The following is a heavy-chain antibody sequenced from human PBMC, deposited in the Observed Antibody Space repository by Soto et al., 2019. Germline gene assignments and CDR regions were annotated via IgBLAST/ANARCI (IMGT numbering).Heavy chain of an antibody. CDR1: GFTFSSYA. D-gene: IGHD2-8*01. V-gene: IGHV3-23*01. CDR3: AKGGYCTNGVCFMPRRMDV. J-gene: IGHJ6*02. CDR2: ISGSGGST. Sequence: PGGSLRLSCAASGFTFSSYAMSWVRQAPGKGLEWVSAISGSGGSTYYADSVKGRFTISRDNSKNTLYLQMNSLRAEDTAVYYCAKGGYCTNGVCFMPRRMDVWGQGTTVTVSS.